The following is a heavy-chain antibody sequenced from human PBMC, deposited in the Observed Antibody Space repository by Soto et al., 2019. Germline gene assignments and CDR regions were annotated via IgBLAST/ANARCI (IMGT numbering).Heavy chain of an antibody. CDR1: GGSFSGYY. V-gene: IGHV4-34*01. CDR2: INHSGST. D-gene: IGHD2-8*01. J-gene: IGHJ5*02. Sequence: QVQLQQWGAGLLKPSETLSLTCAVDGGSFSGYYWSWIRQPPGKGREGSGEINHSGSTNYNPSINSRVTISVDPTKNQYPLKLSSGTAADTAVDYGARGWVVLRVYVGLWFDPWGQGTPVTVSS. CDR3: ARGWVVLRVYVGLWFDP.